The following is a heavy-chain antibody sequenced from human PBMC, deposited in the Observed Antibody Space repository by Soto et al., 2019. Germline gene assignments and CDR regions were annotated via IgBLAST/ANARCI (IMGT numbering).Heavy chain of an antibody. J-gene: IGHJ4*02. CDR2: IYYSGST. V-gene: IGHV4-30-4*01. CDR3: ARDIAHRYYYDSRGPLA. Sequence: TLSLTCTVSGGSISSGVYYWSWIRQSPGKGLEWIGYIYYSGSTYYNPSLKSRVTISVDTSKSQFSLKLSSVTAADTAVYYCARDIAHRYYYDSRGPLAWGQGTLVTVSS. D-gene: IGHD3-22*01. CDR1: GGSISSGVYY.